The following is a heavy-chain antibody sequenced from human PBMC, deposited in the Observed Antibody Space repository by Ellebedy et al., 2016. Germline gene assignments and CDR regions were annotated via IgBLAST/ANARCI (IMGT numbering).Heavy chain of an antibody. V-gene: IGHV3-11*05. CDR2: ISNSRSYT. CDR3: TRDRVSTSAMFDYYYGMDV. CDR1: GFTFSDYY. Sequence: GESLKISXAASGFTFSDYYMNWIRQAPGKGLEWVSYISNSRSYTNYADSVKGRFTISRDNAKNSLYLQMNSLRVEDTAVYYCTRDRVSTSAMFDYYYGMDVWGQGTTVTVSS. D-gene: IGHD3-10*02. J-gene: IGHJ6*02.